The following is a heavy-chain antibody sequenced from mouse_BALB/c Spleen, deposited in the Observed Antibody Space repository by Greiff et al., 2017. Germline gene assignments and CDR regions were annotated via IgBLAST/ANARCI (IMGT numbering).Heavy chain of an antibody. CDR2: ISYSGST. CDR1: GYSITSYYA. CDR3: ARWGITPFYAMDD. V-gene: IGHV3-2*02. J-gene: IGHJ4*01. Sequence: DVKLQESGPGLVKPSQSLSLTCTVTGYSITSYYAWNWIRQFPGNKLEWMGYISYSGSTSYNPSLKSRISITRDTSKNQFFLQLNSVTTEDTATYYCARWGITPFYAMDDWGQGTSVTVSS. D-gene: IGHD2-4*01.